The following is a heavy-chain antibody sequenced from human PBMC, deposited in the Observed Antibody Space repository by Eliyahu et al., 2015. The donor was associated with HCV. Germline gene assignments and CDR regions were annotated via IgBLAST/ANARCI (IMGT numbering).Heavy chain of an antibody. CDR3: ARHGRYFDLLTGYQTNHYFDY. Sequence: QVQLQESGPGLVKPSETLSLTCTVSGGSITSSYWSWIRQPPGKGLEWIAYIHYSGSTSYNPPLKSRVTVSVDTSKNQFSLKLSSVTAADTAVYYCARHGRYFDLLTGYQTNHYFDYWGQGTLVTVSS. V-gene: IGHV4-59*08. CDR2: IHYSGST. J-gene: IGHJ4*02. CDR1: GGSITSSY. D-gene: IGHD3-9*01.